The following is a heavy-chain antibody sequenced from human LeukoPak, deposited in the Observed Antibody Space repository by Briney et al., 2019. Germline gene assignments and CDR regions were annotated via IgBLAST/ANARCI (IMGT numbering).Heavy chain of an antibody. Sequence: ASVRVPCTASGYIFTRYYMHWVRQAPGQGLEWMGWINPNTGATNYAQKFQGRVTMTRDTSISTAYMELSRLRSGDTAVYFCARGYNWNFLYYDYYMDVWGKGTTVTVSS. CDR2: INPNTGAT. CDR1: GYIFTRYY. CDR3: ARGYNWNFLYYDYYMDV. J-gene: IGHJ6*03. D-gene: IGHD1-7*01. V-gene: IGHV1-2*02.